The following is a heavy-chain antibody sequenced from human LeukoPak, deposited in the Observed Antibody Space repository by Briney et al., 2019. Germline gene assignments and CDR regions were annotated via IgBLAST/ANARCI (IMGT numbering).Heavy chain of an antibody. J-gene: IGHJ6*02. CDR3: ARVGLYSDWDYGMDV. CDR2: IYHSGST. D-gene: IGHD4-11*01. V-gene: IGHV4-30-2*01. Sequence: SETLSLTCAVSGGSISSGGYSWSWIRQPPGKGLEWIGYIYHSGSTYYNPSLKSRVTISVDRSKNQFSLKLSSVTAADTAVYYCARVGLYSDWDYGMDVWGQGTTVTVSS. CDR1: GGSISSGGYS.